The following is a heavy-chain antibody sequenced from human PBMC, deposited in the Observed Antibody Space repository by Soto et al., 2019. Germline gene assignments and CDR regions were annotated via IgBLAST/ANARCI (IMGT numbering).Heavy chain of an antibody. D-gene: IGHD2-2*01. J-gene: IGHJ6*02. CDR2: INSSGRT. CDR1: GDSISSSDSY. CDR3: ARFSTLGKDYGVDV. V-gene: IGHV4-30-4*01. Sequence: QVQLQESGPGLVKPSQTLSLTCSVSGDSISSSDSYWSLIRQPPGTGLEWIGYINSSGRTYYKPSLKGRVSISIDTSKTQFPLRLTSATVADTAVYFCARFSTLGKDYGVDVWGQGTTGNVSS.